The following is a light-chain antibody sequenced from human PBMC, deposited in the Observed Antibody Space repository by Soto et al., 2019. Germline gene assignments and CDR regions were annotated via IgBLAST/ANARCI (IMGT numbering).Light chain of an antibody. CDR3: QQDGSTPPIT. Sequence: EIVLTQSPGTLSLSPGERATLSCRASQSVSSCFFAWYQQKPGQAPRLLIYGASSRATGIPDRFSGSGSRTDFSLTISRLEPEDFAVYYCQQDGSTPPITFGQGTRLEIK. CDR2: GAS. CDR1: QSVSSCF. J-gene: IGKJ5*01. V-gene: IGKV3-20*01.